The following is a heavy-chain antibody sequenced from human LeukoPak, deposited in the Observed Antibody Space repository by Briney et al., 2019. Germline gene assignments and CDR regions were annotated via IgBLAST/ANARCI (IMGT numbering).Heavy chain of an antibody. CDR3: ARERTMIMNDY. J-gene: IGHJ4*02. CDR2: ISSSSSYI. D-gene: IGHD3-16*01. CDR1: GFTFSSYS. V-gene: IGHV3-21*01. Sequence: GGSLRLSCAASGFTFSSYSMNWVRQAPGKGLEWVSSISSSSSYIYYADSVKGRFTISRDNAKNSLYLQMNSLRAEDTAVYYCARERTMIMNDYWGQGTLVTISS.